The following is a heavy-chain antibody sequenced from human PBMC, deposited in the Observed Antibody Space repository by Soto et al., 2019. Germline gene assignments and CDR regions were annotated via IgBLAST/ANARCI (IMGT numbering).Heavy chain of an antibody. CDR3: ARSIAVAVLVNAFDI. CDR2: ISYDGSNK. D-gene: IGHD6-19*01. Sequence: QVQLVESGGGVVQPGRSLRLSCAASGFTSSSYAMHWVRQAPGKGLEWVAVISYDGSNKYYADSVKGRFTISRDNSKNTLYLQMNSLRAEDTAVYYCARSIAVAVLVNAFDIWGQGTMVTVSS. V-gene: IGHV3-30-3*01. J-gene: IGHJ3*02. CDR1: GFTSSSYA.